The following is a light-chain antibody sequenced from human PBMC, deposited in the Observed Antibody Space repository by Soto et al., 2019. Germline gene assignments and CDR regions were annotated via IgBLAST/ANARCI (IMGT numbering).Light chain of an antibody. V-gene: IGKV1-9*01. CDR2: DAS. CDR3: QQVNVYPST. Sequence: IQLTQSPSSLSASVGDRVTITCRASQGISSYLGWYQQKPGKAPNLLIYDASTLHSGVPSRFSGGGSGTDFTLTISRLQPEDFATYYCQQVNVYPSTFGGGTKVDIK. CDR1: QGISSY. J-gene: IGKJ4*01.